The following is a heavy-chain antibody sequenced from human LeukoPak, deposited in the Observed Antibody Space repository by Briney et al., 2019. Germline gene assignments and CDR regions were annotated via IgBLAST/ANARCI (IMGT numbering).Heavy chain of an antibody. Sequence: ASVKVSCKASGYTFTSYDINWVRQATGQGLEWMGWMNPNSGNTGYAQKFQGRVTMTRNTSISTAYMELSSLRSEDTAVYYCARAYYDYVWGCYRQYYFDYWGQGTLVTVSS. CDR3: ARAYYDYVWGCYRQYYFDY. CDR1: GYTFTSYD. J-gene: IGHJ4*02. V-gene: IGHV1-8*01. CDR2: MNPNSGNT. D-gene: IGHD3-16*02.